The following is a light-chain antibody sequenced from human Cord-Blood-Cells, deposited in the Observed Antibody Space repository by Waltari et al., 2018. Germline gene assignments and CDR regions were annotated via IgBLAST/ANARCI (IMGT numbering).Light chain of an antibody. Sequence: DIQMTQSPSTLSASVGDRVTITCRASQSISSWLAWYQQKPGKAPKLLIYKASSLESGVPSRFSGSGSGTEFTLTISSLQPDDFAVYYCQQRSNWWTFGQGTKVEIK. CDR1: QSISSW. J-gene: IGKJ1*01. CDR3: QQRSNWWT. V-gene: IGKV1-5*03. CDR2: KAS.